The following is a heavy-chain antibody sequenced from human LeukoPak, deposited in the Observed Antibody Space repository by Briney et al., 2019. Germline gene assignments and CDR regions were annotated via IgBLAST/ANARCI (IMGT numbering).Heavy chain of an antibody. CDR2: ISGSSSYI. J-gene: IGHJ4*02. CDR1: GFIFSSYS. Sequence: GGSLRLSCAASGFIFSSYSMNWVRQAPGKGLEWVSSISGSSSYIYYADSVKGRFTISRDNAKNSLYLQMNSLTADDTAVYYCARDRPGGSYLDFDYWGQGTLVTVSS. D-gene: IGHD1-26*01. CDR3: ARDRPGGSYLDFDY. V-gene: IGHV3-21*06.